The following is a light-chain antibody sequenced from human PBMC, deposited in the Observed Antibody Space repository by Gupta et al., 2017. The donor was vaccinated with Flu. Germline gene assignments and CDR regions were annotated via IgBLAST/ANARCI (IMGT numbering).Light chain of an antibody. J-gene: IGLJ3*02. CDR1: SLRNSH. CDR3: NSRDSTDNHQAV. V-gene: IGLV3-19*01. CDR2: AKN. Sequence: SSELTHDPAVSVALGQTVRITCQGDSLRNSHASWYQQKPGQAPVRVIYAKNIRPSGIPDRFSGSSSGNTASLTITGAQAEDEADYYCNSRDSTDNHQAVFGGGTKLTVL.